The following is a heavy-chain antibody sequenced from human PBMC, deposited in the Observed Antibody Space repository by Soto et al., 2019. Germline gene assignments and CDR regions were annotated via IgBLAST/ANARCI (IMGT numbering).Heavy chain of an antibody. Sequence: GGSLRLSCAASGFTFSSYAMHWVRQAPGKGLEWVAVISYDGSNKYYADSVKGRFTISRDNSKNTLYLQMNSLRAEDTAVYYCARSSDPLLWFRMDVWGQGTTVTVS. V-gene: IGHV3-30-3*01. D-gene: IGHD3-10*01. CDR2: ISYDGSNK. J-gene: IGHJ6*02. CDR3: ARSSDPLLWFRMDV. CDR1: GFTFSSYA.